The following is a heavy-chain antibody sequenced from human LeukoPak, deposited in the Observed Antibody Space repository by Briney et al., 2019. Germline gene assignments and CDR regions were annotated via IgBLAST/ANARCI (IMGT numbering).Heavy chain of an antibody. Sequence: PGGSLRLSCAASGFSFNNFAMHWVRQAPGKGLEWVAVISYDGSNKYYADPVKGRFTISRDNSKNTLYLQMNSLRAEDTAVYYCAKGRPAVAGPVDYWGQGTLVTVSS. CDR2: ISYDGSNK. J-gene: IGHJ4*02. V-gene: IGHV3-30-3*01. CDR1: GFSFNNFA. D-gene: IGHD6-19*01. CDR3: AKGRPAVAGPVDY.